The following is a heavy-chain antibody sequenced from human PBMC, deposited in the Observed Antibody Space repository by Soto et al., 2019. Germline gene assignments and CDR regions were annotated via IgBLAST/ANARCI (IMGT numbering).Heavy chain of an antibody. J-gene: IGHJ5*02. D-gene: IGHD2-15*01. CDR3: ARTKASYCSGGSCYYNWFDP. CDR1: GFTFSSYS. Sequence: GGSLRLSCAASGFTFSSYSMNWVRQAPGKGLEWVSYISSSSSTIYYADSVKGRFTISRDNAKTSLYLQMNSLRDEDKAVYYCARTKASYCSGGSCYYNWFDPWGQGTLVTVSS. V-gene: IGHV3-48*02. CDR2: ISSSSSTI.